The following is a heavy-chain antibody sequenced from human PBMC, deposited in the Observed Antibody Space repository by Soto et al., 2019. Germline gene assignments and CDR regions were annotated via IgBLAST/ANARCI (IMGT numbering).Heavy chain of an antibody. V-gene: IGHV4-59*01. J-gene: IGHJ4*01. CDR1: GGSISSYY. Sequence: PSETLSLTCTVSGGSISSYYWSWIRQPPGKGLEWLGYSYSSGSTNYNPSLKSRVSISLDTSKNQFSLKLTSVTAADTAVYYCTRGSHFYYFDYWGHGTLVTGSS. CDR2: SYSSGST. D-gene: IGHD3-10*01. CDR3: TRGSHFYYFDY.